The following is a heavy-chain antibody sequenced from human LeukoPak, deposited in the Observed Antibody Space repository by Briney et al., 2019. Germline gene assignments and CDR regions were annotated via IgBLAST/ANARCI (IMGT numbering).Heavy chain of an antibody. V-gene: IGHV1-69-2*01. J-gene: IGHJ4*02. CDR3: ATGSRFLEWLPIY. Sequence: ASVKVSCKVSGYTFTDYYMHWVQRAPGKGLEWMGLVGPEDGETIYAEKFQGRVTITADTSTDTAYMELSSLRSEDTAVYYCATGSRFLEWLPIYWGQGTLVTVSS. D-gene: IGHD3-3*01. CDR2: VGPEDGET. CDR1: GYTFTDYY.